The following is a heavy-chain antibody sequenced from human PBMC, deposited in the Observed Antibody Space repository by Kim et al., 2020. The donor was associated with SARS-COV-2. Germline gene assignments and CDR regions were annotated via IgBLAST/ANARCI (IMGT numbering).Heavy chain of an antibody. CDR2: IYYSGST. D-gene: IGHD6-13*01. CDR3: ASFPYSSSWTPLDY. V-gene: IGHV4-59*13. J-gene: IGHJ4*02. Sequence: SETLSLTCTVSGGSISSYYWSWIRQPPGKGLEWIGYIYYSGSTNYNPSLKSRVTISVDTSKNQFSLKLSSVTAADTAVYYCASFPYSSSWTPLDYWGQGTLVTVSS. CDR1: GGSISSYY.